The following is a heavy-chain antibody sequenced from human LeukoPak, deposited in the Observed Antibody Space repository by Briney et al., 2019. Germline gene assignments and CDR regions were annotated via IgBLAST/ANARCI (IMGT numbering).Heavy chain of an antibody. CDR1: GGSISSYY. J-gene: IGHJ4*02. CDR3: AREGYSSSWYRPSYFDY. CDR2: IYTSGST. Sequence: SETLSLTCTVSGGSISSYYWSWIRQPAGKGLEWMGRIYTSGSTNYNPSLKSRVTMSVDTSKNQFSLKLSSVTAADTAVYYSAREGYSSSWYRPSYFDYWGQGTLVTVSS. V-gene: IGHV4-4*07. D-gene: IGHD6-13*01.